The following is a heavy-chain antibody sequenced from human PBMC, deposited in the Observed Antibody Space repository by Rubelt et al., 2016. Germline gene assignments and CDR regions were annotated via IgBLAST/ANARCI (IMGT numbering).Heavy chain of an antibody. V-gene: IGHV3-30*03. CDR2: ISYDGSDK. D-gene: IGHD3-16*02. Sequence: PGKGLEWVAVISYDGSDKYYADSVKGRFTISRDNSKNTLYLQMNSLRAEDTAVYYCARDRYPGLTDYWGQGTLVTVSS. J-gene: IGHJ4*02. CDR3: ARDRYPGLTDY.